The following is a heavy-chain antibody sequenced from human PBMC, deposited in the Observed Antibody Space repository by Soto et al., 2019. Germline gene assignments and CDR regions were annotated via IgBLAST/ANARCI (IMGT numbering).Heavy chain of an antibody. J-gene: IGHJ3*02. D-gene: IGHD3-22*01. CDR2: IIPIFGTA. V-gene: IGHV1-69*01. Sequence: QVQLVQSGAEVKKPGSSVKVSCKASGGTFSSYAISCVRQAPGQGLEWMGGIIPIFGTANYAQKFQGRVRITADESMRPHHMELNSLRSEDTDVYYCSRVCYDFSGYGAFGIWGQGTMVTVSS. CDR3: SRVCYDFSGYGAFGI. CDR1: GGTFSSYA.